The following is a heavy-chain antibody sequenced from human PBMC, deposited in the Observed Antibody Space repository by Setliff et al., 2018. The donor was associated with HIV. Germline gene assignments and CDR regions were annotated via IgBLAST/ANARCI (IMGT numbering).Heavy chain of an antibody. D-gene: IGHD2-8*02. CDR3: ARLIHTGLLYFDY. Sequence: SETLSLTCFVSGVSISGHFWGWIRQPPGKGLEWIGYIYTSGTTEYNPSLDSRVTISVDTSRDQFSLNLRSVTAADTALHFCARLIHTGLLYFDYWGLGMLVTVSS. J-gene: IGHJ4*02. V-gene: IGHV4-4*09. CDR2: IYTSGTT. CDR1: GVSISGHF.